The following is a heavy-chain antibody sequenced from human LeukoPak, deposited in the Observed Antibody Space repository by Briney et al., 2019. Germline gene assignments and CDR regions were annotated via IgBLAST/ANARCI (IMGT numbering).Heavy chain of an antibody. D-gene: IGHD6-6*01. V-gene: IGHV3-66*01. CDR1: EFSVGSNY. Sequence: SGGSLRLSCAASEFSVGSNYMTWVRQAPGKGLEWVSLIYSGGSTYYADSVKGRFTISRDNSKNTLYLQMNSLRAEDTAVYYCARGEWSSSPFDYWGQGTLVTVSS. CDR3: ARGEWSSSPFDY. J-gene: IGHJ4*02. CDR2: IYSGGST.